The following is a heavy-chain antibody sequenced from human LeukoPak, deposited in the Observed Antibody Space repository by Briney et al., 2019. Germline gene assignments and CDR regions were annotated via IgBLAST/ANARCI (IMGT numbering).Heavy chain of an antibody. CDR3: ARGRRYCSGGSCNSVIHYYYMDV. J-gene: IGHJ6*03. Sequence: SETLSLTCTVSGDSISSGDYYWSWIRQPAGKGLEWIGRVSSSGSTNYNPSLKSRVTISVDTSKNQFSLKLSSVTAADTAVYYCARGRRYCSGGSCNSVIHYYYMDVWGKGTTVTISS. D-gene: IGHD2-15*01. CDR2: VSSSGST. CDR1: GDSISSGDYY. V-gene: IGHV4-61*02.